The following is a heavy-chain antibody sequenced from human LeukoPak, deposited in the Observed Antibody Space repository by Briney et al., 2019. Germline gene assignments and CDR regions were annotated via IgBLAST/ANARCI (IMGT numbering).Heavy chain of an antibody. J-gene: IGHJ4*02. Sequence: GASVKVSCKASGYTFTGYYMHWMRQAPGQGPEWMGWMNPNSGGTNYAQKFQGRVTMTRDTSITTAYMELSSLRSDDTAAYYCAPRRVAADKGFDYWGQGTLVTVSS. CDR1: GYTFTGYY. D-gene: IGHD6-19*01. V-gene: IGHV1-2*02. CDR2: MNPNSGGT. CDR3: APRRVAADKGFDY.